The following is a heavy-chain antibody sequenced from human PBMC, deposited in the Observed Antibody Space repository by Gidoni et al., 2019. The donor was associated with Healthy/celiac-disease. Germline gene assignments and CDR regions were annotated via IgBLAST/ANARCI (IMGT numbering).Heavy chain of an antibody. CDR2: ISYDGSNK. J-gene: IGHJ4*02. CDR3: QYPPTGY. V-gene: IGHV3-30-3*01. D-gene: IGHD7-27*01. CDR1: GFTFSSYA. Sequence: QVQLVESGGGVVQPGRSLRLSCAASGFTFSSYAMHWVRQAPGKGLEWVAVISYDGSNKYYADSVKGRFTISRDNSKNTLYLQMNSLRAEDTAVYYCQYPPTGYWGQGTLVTVSS.